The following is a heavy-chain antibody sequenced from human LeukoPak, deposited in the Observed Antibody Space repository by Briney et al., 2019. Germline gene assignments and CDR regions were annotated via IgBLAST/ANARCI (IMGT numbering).Heavy chain of an antibody. CDR2: INSDGSST. D-gene: IGHD3-10*01. CDR3: ARDAFLITMVRGVIIPPSSGGN. J-gene: IGHJ4*02. CDR1: GFTFSSYW. Sequence: PGGSLRLSCAASGFTFSSYWMHWVRQAPGKGLVWVSRINSDGSSTSYADSVKGRFTISRDNAKNSLYLQMNSLRAEDTAVYYCARDAFLITMVRGVIIPPSSGGNWGQGTLVTVSS. V-gene: IGHV3-74*01.